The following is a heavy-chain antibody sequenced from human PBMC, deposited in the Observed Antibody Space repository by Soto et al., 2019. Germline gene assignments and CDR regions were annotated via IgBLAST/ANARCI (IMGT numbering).Heavy chain of an antibody. V-gene: IGHV1-3*01. J-gene: IGHJ6*02. D-gene: IGHD3-10*01. CDR2: INAGNGNT. Sequence: QVQLVQSGAEVKKPGASVKVSCKASGYTFTSYAIHWVRQAPGQRLEWMGWINAGNGNTKYSQKIQGRVTITRDTSASTAYMELSSLRYEDTAVYYCAIAPGSGGMDVWGQGTTVTVSS. CDR1: GYTFTSYA. CDR3: AIAPGSGGMDV.